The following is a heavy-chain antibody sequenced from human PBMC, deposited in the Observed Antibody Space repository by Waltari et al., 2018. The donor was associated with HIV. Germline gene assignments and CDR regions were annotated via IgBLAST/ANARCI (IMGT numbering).Heavy chain of an antibody. J-gene: IGHJ4*02. CDR3: ARDWDTANAY. Sequence: EVQLVESGGGLVQPGGSLRLSCAASGFTVSSNYMSWVRQAPGKGVGGVSVIYSGGSTNYGDSVKGRFTISRDNSKNTLYLQMNSLRAEDTAVYYCARDWDTANAYWGQGTLVTVSS. V-gene: IGHV3-66*02. CDR1: GFTVSSNY. CDR2: IYSGGST. D-gene: IGHD5-18*01.